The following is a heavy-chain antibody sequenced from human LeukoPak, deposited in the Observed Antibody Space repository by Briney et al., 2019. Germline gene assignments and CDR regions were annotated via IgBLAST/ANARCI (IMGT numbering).Heavy chain of an antibody. J-gene: IGHJ6*03. CDR2: IYYSGST. V-gene: IGHV4-59*01. CDR1: GGSISSYY. Sequence: SETLSLTCTVSGGSISSYYWSWIRQPPGKGLEWIGYIYYSGSTDYNPSLKSRVTISVETSKNQFSLKLSSVTAADTAVYYCARSGYYGSGSYYIYYYYYLDVWGKGTTVTISS. CDR3: ARSGYYGSGSYYIYYYYYLDV. D-gene: IGHD3-10*01.